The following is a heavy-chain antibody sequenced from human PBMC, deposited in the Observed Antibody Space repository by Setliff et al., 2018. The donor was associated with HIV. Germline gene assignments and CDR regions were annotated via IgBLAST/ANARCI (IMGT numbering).Heavy chain of an antibody. CDR3: ARERGFASYYGSWTYQFFDF. Sequence: SETLSLTCTVSGGSISTSRYYWGWIRQPPGKGLEWIGSINYRGNTYYNPSLKSRAAISVDTSKNQISLKLSSVTAADTAVYYCARERGFASYYGSWTYQFFDFWGQGTLVTVSS. J-gene: IGHJ4*02. CDR2: INYRGNT. CDR1: GGSISTSRYY. V-gene: IGHV4-39*02. D-gene: IGHD3-10*01.